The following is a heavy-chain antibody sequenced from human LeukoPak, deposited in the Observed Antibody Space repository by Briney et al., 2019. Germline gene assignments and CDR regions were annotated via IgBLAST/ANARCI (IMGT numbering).Heavy chain of an antibody. D-gene: IGHD4-17*01. Sequence: GGSLRLSCPASGFTFSSYWMSWVRQAPGKGLEWVANIKQDGSEKYYVDSVKGRFTISRDNAKNSLYLQMNSLRAEDTAVYYCARGSKSYGDYIRSRIHYFDYWGQGTLVTASS. CDR2: IKQDGSEK. V-gene: IGHV3-7*04. J-gene: IGHJ4*02. CDR3: ARGSKSYGDYIRSRIHYFDY. CDR1: GFTFSSYW.